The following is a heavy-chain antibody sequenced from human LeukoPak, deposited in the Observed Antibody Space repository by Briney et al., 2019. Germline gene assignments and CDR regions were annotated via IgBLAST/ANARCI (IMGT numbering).Heavy chain of an antibody. CDR3: ARDLDRGDSGYVFDY. CDR1: GYTFTGYY. CDR2: INPNSGGT. Sequence: ASVKVSCKSSGYTFTGYYMHWVRQAPGQGLEWMGWINPNSGGTNYAQKFQGRVTMTRDTSISTAYMELSRLRSDDTAVYYCARDLDRGDSGYVFDYWDQGTLVTVSS. D-gene: IGHD5-12*01. J-gene: IGHJ4*02. V-gene: IGHV1-2*02.